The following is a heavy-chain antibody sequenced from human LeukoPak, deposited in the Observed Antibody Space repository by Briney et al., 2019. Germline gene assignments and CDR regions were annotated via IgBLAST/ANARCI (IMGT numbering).Heavy chain of an antibody. CDR2: ISGSGVST. CDR3: AKPARTDYADY. D-gene: IGHD1-14*01. CDR1: GFTFSSYA. V-gene: IGHV3-23*01. Sequence: GGSLRLSCAASGFTFSSYAMNWVRQPPGKGLEWVSAISGSGVSTYYADSVKGRFTISRDNSKNTLFLQMNSLRAEDTAVYYCAKPARTDYADYWGQGTLVTVSS. J-gene: IGHJ4*02.